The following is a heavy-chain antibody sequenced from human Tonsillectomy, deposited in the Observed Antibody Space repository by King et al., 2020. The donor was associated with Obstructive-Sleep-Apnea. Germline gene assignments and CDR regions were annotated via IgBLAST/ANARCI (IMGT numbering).Heavy chain of an antibody. CDR2: IYYSGST. CDR1: GGSISSSSYY. D-gene: IGHD6-13*01. J-gene: IGHJ2*01. Sequence: QLQESGPGLVKPSETLSLTCTVSGGSISSSSYYWGWIRQPPGKGLEWIGSIYYSGSTYYNPSLKSRVTISVDTSKNQFSLKLSSVTAADTAVYYCALAAGQNWCFDLWGRGTLVTVSS. CDR3: ALAAGQNWCFDL. V-gene: IGHV4-39*01.